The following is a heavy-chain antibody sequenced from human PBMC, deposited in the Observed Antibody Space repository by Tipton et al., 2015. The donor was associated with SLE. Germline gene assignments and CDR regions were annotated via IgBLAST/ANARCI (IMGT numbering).Heavy chain of an antibody. Sequence: TLSLTCTVSGGSLSCHYWSWIRQPPGKGLEWIGYIYYNGWTNYNPSLKSRVTISASTAKKEFSLKLNSMTAADSALYYCARSQLGGYFYSLDVWGQGTTVSVSS. CDR1: GGSLSCHY. D-gene: IGHD1-1*01. CDR2: IYYNGWT. CDR3: ARSQLGGYFYSLDV. V-gene: IGHV4-59*11. J-gene: IGHJ6*02.